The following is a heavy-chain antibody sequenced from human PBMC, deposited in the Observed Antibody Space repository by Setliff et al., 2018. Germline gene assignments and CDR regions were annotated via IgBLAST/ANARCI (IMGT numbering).Heavy chain of an antibody. CDR2: ISHSGTT. Sequence: SETLSLTCAVYGGSFSDYYWSWIRQPPGKGLEWIGEISHSGTTSYNPSLKSRVTISVDTSKNQFSLKLSSVTAADTAVYYCARGGKILEWLYAHDYWGQGTLVTVSS. J-gene: IGHJ4*02. CDR3: ARGGKILEWLYAHDY. CDR1: GGSFSDYY. V-gene: IGHV4-34*01. D-gene: IGHD3-3*01.